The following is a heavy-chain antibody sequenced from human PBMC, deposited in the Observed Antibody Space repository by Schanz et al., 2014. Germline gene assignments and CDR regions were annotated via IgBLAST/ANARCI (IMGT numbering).Heavy chain of an antibody. Sequence: QVQVVQSGGGLVKPGGSLRLSCAASGFNFGSHGMHWVRQAPGKGLEWVAVISYDGSFKNYADSVRGRITMSRDNSKNTMYLQINNLRADDTAVYYCARELPGVVAFDFWGQGTMVTVSS. CDR2: ISYDGSFK. CDR1: GFNFGSHG. J-gene: IGHJ3*01. D-gene: IGHD7-27*01. V-gene: IGHV3-33*01. CDR3: ARELPGVVAFDF.